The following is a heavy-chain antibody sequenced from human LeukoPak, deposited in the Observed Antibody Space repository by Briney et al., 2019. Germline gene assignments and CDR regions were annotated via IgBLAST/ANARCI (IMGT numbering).Heavy chain of an antibody. CDR2: ISSSSSYI. Sequence: GGSLRLSCAASGFTFSDYYMSWIRQAPGKGLEWVSSISSSSSYIYYADSVKGRFTISRDNAKNSLYLQMNSLRAEDTAVYYCARVEGYCSSTSCRGGYFDYWGQGTLVTVSS. D-gene: IGHD2-2*01. CDR1: GFTFSDYY. J-gene: IGHJ4*02. CDR3: ARVEGYCSSTSCRGGYFDY. V-gene: IGHV3-11*06.